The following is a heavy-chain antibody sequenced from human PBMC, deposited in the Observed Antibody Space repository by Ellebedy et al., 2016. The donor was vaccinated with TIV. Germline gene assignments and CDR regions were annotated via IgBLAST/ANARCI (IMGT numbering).Heavy chain of an antibody. CDR3: TREPSYDSSGYYYRDV. CDR1: GFTFGDYA. D-gene: IGHD3-22*01. J-gene: IGHJ6*03. V-gene: IGHV3-49*03. CDR2: IRSKAYGGTT. Sequence: GGSLRLSXTASGFTFGDYAMSWFRQAPGKGLEWVGFIRSKAYGGTTEYAASVKGRFTISRDDSKSIAYLQMNSLKTEDTAVYYCTREPSYDSSGYYYRDVWGKGTTVTVSS.